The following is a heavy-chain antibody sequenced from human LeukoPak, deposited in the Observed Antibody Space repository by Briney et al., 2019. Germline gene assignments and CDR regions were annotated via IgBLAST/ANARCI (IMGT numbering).Heavy chain of an antibody. J-gene: IGHJ5*02. D-gene: IGHD6-19*01. V-gene: IGHV4-61*02. CDR3: ARDTGIAVAGSYWFDP. Sequence: PSQTLSLTCTVSGGSIGSGSYYWSWIRQPAGKGLEWIGRIYTSGSTNYNPSLKSRVTISVDTSKNQFSLKLSSVTAADTAVYYCARDTGIAVAGSYWFDPWGQGTLVTVSS. CDR2: IYTSGST. CDR1: GGSIGSGSYY.